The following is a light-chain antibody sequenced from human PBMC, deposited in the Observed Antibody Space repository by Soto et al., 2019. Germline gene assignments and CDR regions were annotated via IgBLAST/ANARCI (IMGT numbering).Light chain of an antibody. Sequence: DIQMTQSPSSLSASLGDRVTITCRASQGIGIYLAWFQQRPGKVPKLLIYAASALQSGVPSRFSDSGSGTDFTLTISSLQPEDVATYYCQKYNSGPLTFGAGTRVEIK. CDR2: AAS. CDR1: QGIGIY. V-gene: IGKV1-27*01. CDR3: QKYNSGPLT. J-gene: IGKJ4*01.